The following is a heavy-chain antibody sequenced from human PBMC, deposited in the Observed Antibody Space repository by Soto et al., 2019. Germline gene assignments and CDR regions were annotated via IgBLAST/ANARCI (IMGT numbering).Heavy chain of an antibody. CDR1: GFSLSTSGVG. Sequence: QITLKESGPTLVKPTQTLTLTCTFSGFSLSTSGVGVGWIRQPPGKALEWLALIYWDDDKRYSPSLKSRLTITKDTSKNQVVLTMTNMDPVDTATYYCAHRPGLYGSSWYVYFDYWGQGTLVTVSS. CDR3: AHRPGLYGSSWYVYFDY. V-gene: IGHV2-5*02. D-gene: IGHD6-13*01. CDR2: IYWDDDK. J-gene: IGHJ4*02.